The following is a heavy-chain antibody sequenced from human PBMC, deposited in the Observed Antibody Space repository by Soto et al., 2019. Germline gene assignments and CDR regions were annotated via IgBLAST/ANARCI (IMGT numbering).Heavy chain of an antibody. J-gene: IGHJ4*02. CDR1: GYTFTNYG. Sequence: QVQLMQSGAEVKKPGASVKVSCKASGYTFTNYGISWVRQAPGQGLEWMAWISTYNGNTDYAQKLRGRVTMTTDTSTSTAYLELRSLRFDDTAVYYCARSYVSGSYPLFDYWGQGTLVTISS. D-gene: IGHD3-16*02. CDR2: ISTYNGNT. CDR3: ARSYVSGSYPLFDY. V-gene: IGHV1-18*01.